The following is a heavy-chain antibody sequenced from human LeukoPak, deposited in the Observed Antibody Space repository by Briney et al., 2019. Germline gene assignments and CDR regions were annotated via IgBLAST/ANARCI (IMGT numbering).Heavy chain of an antibody. Sequence: GGSLRLPCAASGFTFSSYGMHWVRQAPGKGLEGVAVIWYDGSNKYYADSVKGRFTISRDNSKNTLYLQMNSLRAEDTAVYYCARDRNDILTGYYIDYWGQGTLVTVSS. CDR3: ARDRNDILTGYYIDY. V-gene: IGHV3-33*01. CDR2: IWYDGSNK. J-gene: IGHJ4*02. CDR1: GFTFSSYG. D-gene: IGHD3-9*01.